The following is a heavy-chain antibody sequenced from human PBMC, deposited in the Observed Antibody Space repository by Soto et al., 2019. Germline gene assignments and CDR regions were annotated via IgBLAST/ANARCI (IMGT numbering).Heavy chain of an antibody. CDR2: IIPILGIA. V-gene: IGHV1-69*02. CDR3: ARGYCSGGSCPWYFDY. D-gene: IGHD2-15*01. J-gene: IGHJ4*02. CDR1: GGTFSSYT. Sequence: QVQLVQSGAEVKKPGSSVKVSCKASGGTFSSYTISWVRQAPGQGLEWMGRIIPILGIANYAQKCQGRVTITADKSTSTAYMELSSLRSEDTAVYYCARGYCSGGSCPWYFDYWGQGTLVTVSS.